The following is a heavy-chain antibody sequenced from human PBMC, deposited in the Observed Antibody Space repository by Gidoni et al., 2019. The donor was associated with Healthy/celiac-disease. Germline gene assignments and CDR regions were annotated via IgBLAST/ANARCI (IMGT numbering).Heavy chain of an antibody. J-gene: IGHJ5*02. D-gene: IGHD6-6*01. CDR3: ARPGPAIAARKGFDP. CDR2: IYYSGST. Sequence: LQLQESGPGLVKPSETLSLPCTVPGGSISSSSYYWGWIRQPPGKGLEWIGSIYYSGSTYYNPSLKSRVTISVDTSKNQFSLKLSSVTAADTAVYYCARPGPAIAARKGFDPWGQGTLVTVSS. V-gene: IGHV4-39*01. CDR1: GGSISSSSYY.